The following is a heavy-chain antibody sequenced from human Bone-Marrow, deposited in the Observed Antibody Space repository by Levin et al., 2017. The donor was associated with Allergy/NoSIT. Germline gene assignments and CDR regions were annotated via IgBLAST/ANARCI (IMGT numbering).Heavy chain of an antibody. D-gene: IGHD6-19*01. CDR1: GVSMGRDNFY. J-gene: IGHJ4*02. CDR2: VYHSGTT. Sequence: SQTLSLTCTVSGVSMGRDNFYWGWVRQSPGKGLEWIGSVYHSGTTYHTPSLKNRVPIFIDTSKNQFSLRMTSVTAADTALYFCARHVPVAGPFDYWGQGTLVSVSS. V-gene: IGHV4-39*01. CDR3: ARHVPVAGPFDY.